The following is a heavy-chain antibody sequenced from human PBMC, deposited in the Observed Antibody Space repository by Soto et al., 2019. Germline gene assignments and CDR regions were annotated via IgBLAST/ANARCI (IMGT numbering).Heavy chain of an antibody. CDR1: GFTFSSYG. J-gene: IGHJ6*02. V-gene: IGHV3-30*18. CDR2: ISYDGSNK. Sequence: GGSLRLSCAASGFTFSSYGMHWVRQAPGKGLEWVAVISYDGSNKYYADSVKGRFTISRDNSKNTLYLQMNSLRAEDTAVYYCAKDLHCSSTSCYSYYYGMDVWGQGTTVTVSS. CDR3: AKDLHCSSTSCYSYYYGMDV. D-gene: IGHD2-2*02.